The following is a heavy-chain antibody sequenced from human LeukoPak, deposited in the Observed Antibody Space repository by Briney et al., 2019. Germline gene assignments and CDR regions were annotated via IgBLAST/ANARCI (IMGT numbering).Heavy chain of an antibody. D-gene: IGHD3-3*01. CDR3: ARGRSHDFWSGYSGDYYYGMDV. V-gene: IGHV4-59*01. Sequence: TSETLSLTCTVSGGSISSYYWSWIRQPPGKGLEWIGYIYYSGSTNYNPSLKSRVTISVDTSKNQFSLKLSSVTAADTAVYYCARGRSHDFWSGYSGDYYYGMDVWGQGTTVTVSS. J-gene: IGHJ6*02. CDR2: IYYSGST. CDR1: GGSISSYY.